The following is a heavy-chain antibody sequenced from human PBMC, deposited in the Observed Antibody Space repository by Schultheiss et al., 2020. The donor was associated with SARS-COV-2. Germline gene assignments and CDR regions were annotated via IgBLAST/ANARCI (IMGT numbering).Heavy chain of an antibody. CDR2: IYYSGST. V-gene: IGHV4-59*01. J-gene: IGHJ6*03. CDR1: GGSISSYY. D-gene: IGHD3-3*01. CDR3: ARVYYDFWSGYPYYYYYMDV. Sequence: SETLSLTCTVSGGSISSYYWSWIRQPPGKGLEWIGYIYYSGSTNYNPSLKSRVTISVDTSKNQFSLKLSSVTAADTAVYYCARVYYDFWSGYPYYYYYMDVWGKGTTVIVSS.